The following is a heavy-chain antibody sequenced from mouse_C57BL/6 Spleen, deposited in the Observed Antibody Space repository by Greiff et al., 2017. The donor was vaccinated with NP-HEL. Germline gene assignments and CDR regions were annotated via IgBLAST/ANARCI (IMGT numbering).Heavy chain of an antibody. Sequence: VQLQQSGAELVRPGASVTLSCKASGYTFTDYEMHWVKQTPVHGLEWIGAIDPETGGTAYNQKFKGKAILTADKSSSTAYMELRSLTSEDSAVYYCTGVLLPSWFAYWGQGTLVTVSA. CDR1: GYTFTDYE. D-gene: IGHD2-3*01. J-gene: IGHJ3*01. V-gene: IGHV1-15*01. CDR3: TGVLLPSWFAY. CDR2: IDPETGGT.